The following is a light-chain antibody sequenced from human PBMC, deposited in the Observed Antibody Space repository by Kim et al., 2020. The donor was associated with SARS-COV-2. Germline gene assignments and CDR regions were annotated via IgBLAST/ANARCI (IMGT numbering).Light chain of an antibody. CDR1: SLRSYY. J-gene: IGLJ2*01. CDR2: GKN. CDR3: NSRDSNDNVV. Sequence: VALGQTVRITSQGASLRSYYATWYQQKPGQAPILVIYGKNNRPSGIPDRFSGSSSGNTASLTITGTQAGDEADYYCNSRDSNDNVVFGGGTQLTVL. V-gene: IGLV3-19*01.